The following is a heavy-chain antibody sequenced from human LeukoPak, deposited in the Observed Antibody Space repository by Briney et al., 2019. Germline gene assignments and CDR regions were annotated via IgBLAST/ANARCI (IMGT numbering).Heavy chain of an antibody. D-gene: IGHD3-3*01. CDR3: ARDKASYYDFWSGYSAWFDP. J-gene: IGHJ5*02. CDR1: GDSVSSNNYY. Sequence: SETLSLTCTVSGDSVSSNNYYWSWLRQPPGKGLEGIGYIYYSGSTNYNPSLKSRVTISVDTSKNQFSLKLSSVTAADTAVYYCARDKASYYDFWSGYSAWFDPWGQGTLVTVSS. CDR2: IYYSGST. V-gene: IGHV4-61*01.